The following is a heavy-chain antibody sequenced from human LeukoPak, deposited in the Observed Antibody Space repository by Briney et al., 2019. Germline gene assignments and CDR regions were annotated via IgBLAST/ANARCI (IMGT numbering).Heavy chain of an antibody. CDR1: GGSISSGSYY. Sequence: SETLSLTCTVSGGSISSGSYYWSWIRQPAGEGLEWVGRIFTSGSTNYNPSLKSRVTMSVDTSKNQFSLKLSSVTAADTAVYYCARGGYYDSSGYLGYYYYYMDVWGKGTTVTISS. J-gene: IGHJ6*03. V-gene: IGHV4-61*02. CDR3: ARGGYYDSSGYLGYYYYYMDV. CDR2: IFTSGST. D-gene: IGHD3-22*01.